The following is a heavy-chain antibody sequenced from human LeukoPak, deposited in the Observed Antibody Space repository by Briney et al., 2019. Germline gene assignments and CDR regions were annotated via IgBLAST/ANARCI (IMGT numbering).Heavy chain of an antibody. Sequence: GGSLRLSCAASGFTVSSNYMSWVRQAPGKGLEWVSVIYSGGSTYYADSVKGRFTISRDNSKNTLYLQMNSLRAEDTAVYYCAREANYDIFTGYRPSDYWGQGTLVTVSS. D-gene: IGHD3-9*01. J-gene: IGHJ4*02. V-gene: IGHV3-66*02. CDR2: IYSGGST. CDR3: AREANYDIFTGYRPSDY. CDR1: GFTVSSNY.